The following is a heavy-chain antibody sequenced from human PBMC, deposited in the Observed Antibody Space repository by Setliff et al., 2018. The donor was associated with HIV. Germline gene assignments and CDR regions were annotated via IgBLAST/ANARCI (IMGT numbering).Heavy chain of an antibody. CDR3: ARRLGATVFYYFDY. CDR1: GGSISSHF. V-gene: IGHV4-59*11. CDR2: VSYSGST. J-gene: IGHJ4*02. Sequence: SETLSLTCTVSGGSISSHFWSWIRQPPGKGLEWIGTVSYSGSTNYNPSLKSRVTISVDTSENQFSLKLSSVTAADTAVYYCARRLGATVFYYFDYWGQRTLVTVSS. D-gene: IGHD3-16*01.